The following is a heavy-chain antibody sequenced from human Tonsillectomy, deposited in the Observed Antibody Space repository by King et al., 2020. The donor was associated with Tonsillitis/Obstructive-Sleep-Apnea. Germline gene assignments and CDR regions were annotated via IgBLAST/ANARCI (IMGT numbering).Heavy chain of an antibody. CDR3: AKAPGDFCALRRDYYYYMDV. D-gene: IGHD7-27*01. J-gene: IGHJ6*03. Sequence: VQLVESGGGLVQPGRSLRLSCAASGFTFDDYAMHWVRQAPGKGLEWVSGISWNSGSIGYADSVKGRFTISRDNAKNSLYLQMNSLRAEDTAFYYCAKAPGDFCALRRDYYYYMDVGGKGTTVPVAS. CDR2: ISWNSGSI. V-gene: IGHV3-9*01. CDR1: GFTFDDYA.